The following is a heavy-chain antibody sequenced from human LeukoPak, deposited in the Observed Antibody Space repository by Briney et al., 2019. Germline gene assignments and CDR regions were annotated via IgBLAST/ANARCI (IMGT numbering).Heavy chain of an antibody. CDR1: GRSLSGYY. J-gene: IGHJ4*02. CDR2: INHSGST. D-gene: IGHD3-10*01. Sequence: SETLSLTCAVYGRSLSGYYWSWIRQPPGKGLEWIGEINHSGSTNYNPSLKSRVTISVDTSKNQFSLKLSSVTAADTAVYYCARAPPRYYYGSGSRTGRDYWGQGTLVTVSS. CDR3: ARAPPRYYYGSGSRTGRDY. V-gene: IGHV4-34*01.